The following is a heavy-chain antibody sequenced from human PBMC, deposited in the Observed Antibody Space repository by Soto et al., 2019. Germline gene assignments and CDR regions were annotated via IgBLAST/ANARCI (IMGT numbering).Heavy chain of an antibody. D-gene: IGHD2-21*01. CDR1: GFMFSAYW. V-gene: IGHV3-7*01. Sequence: EVQLVESGGRLVQPGGSLRLSCAASGFMFSAYWMSWVRQDPGKGLEWVATISGGASDKFYVDSVKGRFTISRDDSKNTLYLQIQSLRDEDTAVYYCVREDWHRFDSWGQGTLVTVSS. CDR2: ISGGASDK. CDR3: VREDWHRFDS. J-gene: IGHJ4*02.